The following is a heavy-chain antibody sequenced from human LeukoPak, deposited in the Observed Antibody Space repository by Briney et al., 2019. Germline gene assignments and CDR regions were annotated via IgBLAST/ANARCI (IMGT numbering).Heavy chain of an antibody. V-gene: IGHV1-18*01. J-gene: IGHJ4*02. CDR1: GYTFISYG. CDR3: ARGLLLEAFSDY. D-gene: IGHD3-22*01. CDR2: ISTYSDYT. Sequence: ASVKVSCKASGYTFISYGITWVRQAPGRGLEWMGWISTYSDYTNYAQMFQGRVTMATDTSTNTAYMELRSLRSDDTAVYYCARGLLLEAFSDYWGQGTLVTVSS.